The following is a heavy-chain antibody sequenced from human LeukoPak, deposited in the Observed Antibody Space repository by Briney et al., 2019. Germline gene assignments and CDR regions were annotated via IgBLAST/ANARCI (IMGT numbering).Heavy chain of an antibody. D-gene: IGHD6-13*01. J-gene: IGHJ4*02. Sequence: GRSLRLSCAASGFTFSSYGMHWVRQAPGKGLEWVAFIRYDGSNKYYADSVKGRFTISRDNSKNTLYLQMDSLRAEDTAVYYCAKGTGIAAAGYFDYWGQGTLVTVSS. CDR2: IRYDGSNK. CDR3: AKGTGIAAAGYFDY. V-gene: IGHV3-30*02. CDR1: GFTFSSYG.